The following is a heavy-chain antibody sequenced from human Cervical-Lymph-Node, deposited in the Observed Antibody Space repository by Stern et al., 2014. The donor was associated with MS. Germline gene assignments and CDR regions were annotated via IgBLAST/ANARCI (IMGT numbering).Heavy chain of an antibody. V-gene: IGHV4-4*02. CDR1: GDSMSSSNW. J-gene: IGHJ4*02. CDR2: IYHSGST. Sequence: QVQLQESGPGLVKPSGTLSLTCAVSGDSMSSSNWWSWVRLPPGKGLEWIGEIYHSGSTKYNPSLKSRVTISVDKSENQFSLELSSVTAADTAVYYCARGPVFASGRKKNYFDYWGQGTLVTVSS. CDR3: ARGPVFASGRKKNYFDY. D-gene: IGHD3-10*01.